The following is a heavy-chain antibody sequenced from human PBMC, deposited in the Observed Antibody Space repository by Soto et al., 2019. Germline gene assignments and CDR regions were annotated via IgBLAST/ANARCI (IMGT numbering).Heavy chain of an antibody. V-gene: IGHV3-30*18. J-gene: IGHJ4*02. CDR2: ISYDGIHK. CDR1: GFNFSNYG. Sequence: PGGSLRLSCAASGFNFSNYGMYWVRQAPGKGLDWVALISYDGIHKYYAETVQGRFTISRDNSKNALFLEMNSLKGDDTAVYYCAKDSIATYHYDSPAQQTDYWGQGTLVTVSS. D-gene: IGHD3-22*01. CDR3: AKDSIATYHYDSPAQQTDY.